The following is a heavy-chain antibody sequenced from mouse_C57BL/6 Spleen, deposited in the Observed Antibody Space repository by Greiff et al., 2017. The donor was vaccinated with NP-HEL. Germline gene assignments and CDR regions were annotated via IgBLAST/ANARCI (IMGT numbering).Heavy chain of an antibody. D-gene: IGHD3-2*02. J-gene: IGHJ2*01. Sequence: EVQRVESGPGLVKPSQSLSLTCSVTGYSITSGYYWNWIRQFPGNKLEWMGYISYDGSNNYNPSLKNRISITRDTSKNQFFLKLNAVTTEDTATYYCARESSGGYYFDYWGQGTTLTVSS. CDR3: ARESSGGYYFDY. V-gene: IGHV3-6*01. CDR1: GYSITSGYY. CDR2: ISYDGSN.